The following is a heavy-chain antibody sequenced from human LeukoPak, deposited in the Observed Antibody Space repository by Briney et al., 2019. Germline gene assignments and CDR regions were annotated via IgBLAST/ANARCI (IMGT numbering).Heavy chain of an antibody. V-gene: IGHV4-4*07. Sequence: SETLSLTCTVSGGSISSYYWSWIRQPAGKGLEWIGRIWTSGSSNYNPSLKSRLSMSVDTSKNQFSLKLSSVTAADTAVYYCARGHFDSGYYYYMDVWGKGTTVTVSS. J-gene: IGHJ6*03. CDR1: GGSISSYY. CDR2: IWTSGSS. CDR3: ARGHFDSGYYYYMDV. D-gene: IGHD3-22*01.